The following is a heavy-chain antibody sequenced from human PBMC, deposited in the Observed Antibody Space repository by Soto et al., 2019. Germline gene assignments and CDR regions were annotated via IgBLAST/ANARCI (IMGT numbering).Heavy chain of an antibody. CDR1: GGSFSGYY. Sequence: SETLSLTCAVYGGSFSGYYWSWIRQPPGKGLEWIGEINHSGSTNYNPSLKSRVTLSVGTSKNQYSLKLSSVTAADTAVYYCAGGQLHCSSTSCYARYMDVWGKGTTVTVSS. J-gene: IGHJ6*03. D-gene: IGHD2-2*01. CDR3: AGGQLHCSSTSCYARYMDV. CDR2: INHSGST. V-gene: IGHV4-34*01.